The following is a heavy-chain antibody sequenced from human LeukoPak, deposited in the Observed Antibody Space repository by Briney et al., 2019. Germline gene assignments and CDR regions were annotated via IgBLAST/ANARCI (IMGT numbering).Heavy chain of an antibody. CDR3: ARHLEGGSLYYYGMDV. CDR2: IYSGGST. V-gene: IGHV3-53*04. D-gene: IGHD2-15*01. CDR1: GFTVSSNY. Sequence: GGSLRLSCAASGFTVSSNYMSWVRQAPGKGLEWVSVIYSGGSTYYADSVKGRFTISRHNSKNTLYLQMNSLRAEDTAVYYCARHLEGGSLYYYGMDVWGQGTTLTVSS. J-gene: IGHJ6*02.